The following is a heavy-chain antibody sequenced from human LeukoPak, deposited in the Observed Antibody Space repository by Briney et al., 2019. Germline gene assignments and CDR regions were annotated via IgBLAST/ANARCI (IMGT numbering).Heavy chain of an antibody. CDR1: GGSISSGGYY. D-gene: IGHD1-26*01. J-gene: IGHJ3*02. V-gene: IGHV4-31*03. Sequence: SETLSLTCTVSGGSISSGGYYWSWIRQHPGKGLEWIGYIYYSGSTYYNPSLKSRVTISVDTSKNQFSLKLSSVTAADTAVYYCARRHTWEPLNIWGQGTMVTVSS. CDR3: ARRHTWEPLNI. CDR2: IYYSGST.